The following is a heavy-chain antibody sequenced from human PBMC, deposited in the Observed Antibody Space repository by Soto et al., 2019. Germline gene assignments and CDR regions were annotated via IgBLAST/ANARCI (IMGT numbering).Heavy chain of an antibody. Sequence: QVHLVESGGGVVQPGRSLRLSCAASGFTFRNYGMHWVRQAPGKGLEWVASIWHDGSFKYEADSVKGRFTISRDNSKNALSLQMISLRADDTAAYYCARGEEEGNYFDNWGLGTLVTVSS. J-gene: IGHJ4*02. CDR1: GFTFRNYG. CDR3: ARGEEEGNYFDN. V-gene: IGHV3-33*01. CDR2: IWHDGSFK.